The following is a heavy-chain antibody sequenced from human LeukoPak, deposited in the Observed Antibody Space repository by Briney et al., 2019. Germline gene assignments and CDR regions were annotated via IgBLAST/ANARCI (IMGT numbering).Heavy chain of an antibody. CDR2: FDPEDGET. J-gene: IGHJ3*02. CDR1: GYTLTELS. Sequence: ASVKVSCKVSGYTLTELSMHWVRQAPGKGLEWMGGFDPEDGETIYAQKFQGRVTMTEDTSTDTAYMELSSLRSEDTAVYYCATPGFWSGSDDAFDIRGQGTMVTVSS. D-gene: IGHD3-3*01. CDR3: ATPGFWSGSDDAFDI. V-gene: IGHV1-24*01.